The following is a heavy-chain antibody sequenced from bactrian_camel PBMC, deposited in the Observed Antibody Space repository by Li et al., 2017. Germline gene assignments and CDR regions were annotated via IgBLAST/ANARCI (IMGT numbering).Heavy chain of an antibody. CDR2: IYRQGDSSTIT. J-gene: IGHJ4*01. V-gene: IGHV3S6*01. Sequence: HVQLVESGGGSVQAGGSLRLSCAASGYTYSSYCMGWFRQAPGKEREGVARIYRQGDSSTITYDPTSTRGRFTLSQDNAKTTVYLEMTSLKPDDTAMYYCAAARYPTLGGSRSCGLVAKDYEFWGQGTQVTVS. CDR3: AAARYPTLGGSRSCGLVAKDYEF. D-gene: IGHD4*01. CDR1: GYTYSSYC.